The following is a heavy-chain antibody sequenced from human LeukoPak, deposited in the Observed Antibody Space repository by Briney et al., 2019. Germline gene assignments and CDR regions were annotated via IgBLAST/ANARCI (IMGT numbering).Heavy chain of an antibody. Sequence: ASVKVSCKASGYTFTGYYMHWVRQGPGQGLEWMGWINPNSGGTNYAQKFQGRVTMTRDTSISTAYMELSRLRSDDTAVYYCARTPGYSSSWYVDYWGQGTLVTVSS. D-gene: IGHD6-13*01. J-gene: IGHJ4*02. V-gene: IGHV1-2*02. CDR3: ARTPGYSSSWYVDY. CDR1: GYTFTGYY. CDR2: INPNSGGT.